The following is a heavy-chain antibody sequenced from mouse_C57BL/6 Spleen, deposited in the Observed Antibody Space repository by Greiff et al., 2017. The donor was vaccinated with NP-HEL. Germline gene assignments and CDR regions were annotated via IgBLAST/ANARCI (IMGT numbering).Heavy chain of an antibody. J-gene: IGHJ2*01. D-gene: IGHD2-4*01. Sequence: VQLQQPGAELVKPGASVKLSCKASGYTFTSYWMHWVKQRPGQGLEWIGMIHPNSGSTNYNEKFKSKATLTVDKSSSTAYMQLSSLTSEDSAVYYCARGLIYYDYSFDYWGQGTTLTVSS. CDR2: IHPNSGST. CDR1: GYTFTSYW. V-gene: IGHV1-64*01. CDR3: ARGLIYYDYSFDY.